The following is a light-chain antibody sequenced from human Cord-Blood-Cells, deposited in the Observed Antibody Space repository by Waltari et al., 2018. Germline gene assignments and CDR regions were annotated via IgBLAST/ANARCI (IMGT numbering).Light chain of an antibody. Sequence: DIVMTQSPDSLAVSLGERATINCKSSQSVLYSSNHKNYLAWYQQKPGHPPKLLIYWASTRESGVPDRFSGSGSGTDFTLTISSLQAEDVAVYYCQQYYSTPYTFGQGTKLEIK. CDR2: WAS. J-gene: IGKJ2*01. CDR3: QQYYSTPYT. V-gene: IGKV4-1*01. CDR1: QSVLYSSNHKNY.